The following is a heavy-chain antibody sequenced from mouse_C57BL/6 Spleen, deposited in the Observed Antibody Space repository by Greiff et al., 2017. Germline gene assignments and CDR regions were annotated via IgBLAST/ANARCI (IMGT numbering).Heavy chain of an antibody. CDR3: ARRYYYGSSPSYYAMDY. Sequence: EVQGVESGGGLVKPGGSLKLSCAASGFTFSDYGMHWVRQAPEKGLEWVAYISSGSSTIYYAVTGKGRFTISRDNAKNTLFLQMTSLRSEDTAMYYCARRYYYGSSPSYYAMDYWGQGTSVTVSS. CDR1: GFTFSDYG. J-gene: IGHJ4*01. CDR2: ISSGSSTI. D-gene: IGHD1-1*01. V-gene: IGHV5-17*01.